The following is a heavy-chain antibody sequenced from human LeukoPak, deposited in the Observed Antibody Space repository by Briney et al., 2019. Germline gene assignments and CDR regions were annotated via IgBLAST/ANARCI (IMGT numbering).Heavy chain of an antibody. J-gene: IGHJ4*02. CDR2: MNPNSGNT. V-gene: IGHV1-8*01. CDR3: ARGSSSDWPYDY. D-gene: IGHD6-19*01. CDR1: GYTFTSYD. Sequence: ASVKVSCKASGYTFTSYDINWVRQATGQGLEWMGWMNPNSGNTGYAQKFQGRVTMTRNTSISTAYMELSSLRSEDTAVYYCARGSSSDWPYDYWGQGTLVTVSS.